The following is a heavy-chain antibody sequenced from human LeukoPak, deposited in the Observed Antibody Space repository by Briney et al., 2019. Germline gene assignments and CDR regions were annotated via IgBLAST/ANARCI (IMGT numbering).Heavy chain of an antibody. D-gene: IGHD5-12*01. V-gene: IGHV4-39*07. J-gene: IGHJ4*02. CDR2: IYYSGST. Sequence: SETLSLTCTVSGGSISSSSYYWGWIRQPPGKGLEWIGSIYYSGSTYYNPSLKSRVTISVDTSKNQFSLKLSSVTAADTAVYYCAREVATISREYYFDNWGQGTLVTVSS. CDR1: GGSISSSSYY. CDR3: AREVATISREYYFDN.